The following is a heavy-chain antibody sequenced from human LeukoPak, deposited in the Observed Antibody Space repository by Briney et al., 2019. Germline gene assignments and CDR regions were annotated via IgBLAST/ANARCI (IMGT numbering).Heavy chain of an antibody. D-gene: IGHD6-13*01. CDR3: ARVSQQLWFIAAATYYYYGMDV. J-gene: IGHJ6*02. CDR2: ISAYNGNT. V-gene: IGHV1-18*01. CDR1: GYTFTSCG. Sequence: ASVKVSCKASGYTFTSCGISWVRQAPGQGLEWMGWISAYNGNTNYAQRLQGRVTMTTDTSTSTAYMELRSLRSDDTAVYYCARVSQQLWFIAAATYYYYGMDVWGQGTTVTVSS.